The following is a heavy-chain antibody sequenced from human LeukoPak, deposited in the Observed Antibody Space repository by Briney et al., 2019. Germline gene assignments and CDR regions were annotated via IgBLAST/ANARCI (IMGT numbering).Heavy chain of an antibody. D-gene: IGHD4-17*01. CDR1: GFTFSSYW. CDR3: ARASPASYGDFDL. J-gene: IGHJ3*01. V-gene: IGHV3-74*01. CDR2: IKTDGSST. Sequence: PGGSLRLSCAASGFTFSSYWMHWVRQGPGKGLVWVSRIKTDGSSTNYADSVKDRFTISRDNAKDTLYLQMNSLRVEDTAVYYCARASPASYGDFDLWGQGTMVTVSS.